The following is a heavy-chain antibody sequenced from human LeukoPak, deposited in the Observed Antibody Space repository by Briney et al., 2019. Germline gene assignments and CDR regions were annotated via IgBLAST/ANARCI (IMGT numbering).Heavy chain of an antibody. CDR1: GFTFSRYW. CDR3: ARAQWTAFDYYYYMDV. D-gene: IGHD3/OR15-3a*01. Sequence: GGSLRLSRAVSGFTFSRYWTTWVRQAPGKGLEWVANIKVDGSEKYYVDAVKGRFTISRDNAKDSLYLQMNGLRAEDTAIYYCARAQWTAFDYYYYMDVWGKGTTVTVSS. CDR2: IKVDGSEK. V-gene: IGHV3-7*01. J-gene: IGHJ6*03.